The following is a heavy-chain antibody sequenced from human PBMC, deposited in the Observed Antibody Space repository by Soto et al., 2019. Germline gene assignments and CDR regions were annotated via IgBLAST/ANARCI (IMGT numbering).Heavy chain of an antibody. Sequence: SETLSLTCTVSGGSISSYYWSWIRQPPGKGLEWIGYIYYSGSTNYNPSLKSRVAISVDTSKNQFSLKLSSVTAADTAVYYCAREVSTSLNWFDPWGQGTLVTVSS. CDR3: AREVSTSLNWFDP. J-gene: IGHJ5*02. D-gene: IGHD2-2*01. CDR1: GGSISSYY. V-gene: IGHV4-59*01. CDR2: IYYSGST.